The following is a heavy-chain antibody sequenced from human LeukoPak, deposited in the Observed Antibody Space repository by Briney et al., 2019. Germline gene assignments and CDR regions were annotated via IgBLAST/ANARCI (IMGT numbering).Heavy chain of an antibody. J-gene: IGHJ4*02. CDR3: AKEYCSSTSCYTTGDY. CDR2: IRYDGSNK. Sequence: GGSLRLSCAASGFTFSSYGMHWVRQAPGKGLEWVAFIRYDGSNKYYADSVKGRFTISRDNSKNTLYLQMNSLRAEDTAVYYCAKEYCSSTSCYTTGDYWGQGTLVTVSS. D-gene: IGHD2-2*02. V-gene: IGHV3-30*02. CDR1: GFTFSSYG.